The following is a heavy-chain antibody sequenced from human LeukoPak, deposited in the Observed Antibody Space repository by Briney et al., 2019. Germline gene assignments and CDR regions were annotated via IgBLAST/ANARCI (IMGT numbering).Heavy chain of an antibody. CDR2: IKQDGRDK. J-gene: IGHJ4*02. Sequence: GGSLRLSCAASGFTFTCCWMSWVRQTPGKGLEWVASIKQDGRDKFYADSVKGRFTISRDNAKNSLYLQVNSLRAEDTAVYYRARVPGVTRYFDSWGQGLLVNVSS. V-gene: IGHV3-7*01. D-gene: IGHD4-23*01. CDR1: GFTFTCCW. CDR3: ARVPGVTRYFDS.